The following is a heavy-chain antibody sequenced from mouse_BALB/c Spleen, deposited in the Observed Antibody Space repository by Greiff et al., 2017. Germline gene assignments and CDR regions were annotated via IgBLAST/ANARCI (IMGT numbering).Heavy chain of an antibody. Sequence: EVKLVESGPSLVKPSQTLSLTCSVTGDSITGGYWNWIRKFPGKKLEYMGYISYSGSTYYNPSLKSRISITRDTSKNQYYLQLNSVTTEDTATYYCARGANWDYFDYWGQGTTLTVSS. CDR3: ARGANWDYFDY. CDR2: ISYSGST. D-gene: IGHD4-1*01. J-gene: IGHJ2*01. V-gene: IGHV3-8*02. CDR1: GDSITGGY.